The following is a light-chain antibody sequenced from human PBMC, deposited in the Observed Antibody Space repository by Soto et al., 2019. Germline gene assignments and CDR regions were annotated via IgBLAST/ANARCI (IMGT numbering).Light chain of an antibody. CDR2: DAS. Sequence: EIVLTQSPGTLSLSPGERVTLSCRASQSVGSNVVWYQQKPGQAPRLLIYDASTRATGIPTRFSGSGSGSEFTLTISGLQSEDLATYHCQKYYDWPLTFGGGTKVDIK. CDR3: QKYYDWPLT. J-gene: IGKJ4*01. CDR1: QSVGSN. V-gene: IGKV3-15*01.